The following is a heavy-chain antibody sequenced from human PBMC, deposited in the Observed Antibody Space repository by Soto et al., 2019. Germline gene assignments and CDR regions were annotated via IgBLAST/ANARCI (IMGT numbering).Heavy chain of an antibody. D-gene: IGHD1-26*01. J-gene: IGHJ4*02. CDR3: ARGSSGDKVDY. Sequence: QVQLQEPGPRLVEPSQTLALTCTVYGGSISSADYYWSWIRHPPGTGLVWIGHLYNTGSTYSNPYLQSRVTLSVDMSKNQFSLKLSSVTAADTAVYYCARGSSGDKVDYWGQGTLVTVSS. CDR1: GGSISSADYY. V-gene: IGHV4-30-4*01. CDR2: LYNTGST.